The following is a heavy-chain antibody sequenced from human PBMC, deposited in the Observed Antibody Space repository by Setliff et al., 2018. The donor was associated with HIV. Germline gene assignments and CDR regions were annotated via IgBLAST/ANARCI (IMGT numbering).Heavy chain of an antibody. CDR2: VFYNGDT. V-gene: IGHV4-59*01. J-gene: IGHJ4*02. D-gene: IGHD3-3*01. Sequence: SETLSLTCTVSGVSGGSIRSYYWSWIRQSPGKGLEWIGYVFYNGDTAYNPSLKSRLTISADTSRNQFSLKLTSVTAADTAIYYCARGVNFDYWGQGTQVTVSS. CDR1: GGSIRSYY. CDR3: ARGVNFDY.